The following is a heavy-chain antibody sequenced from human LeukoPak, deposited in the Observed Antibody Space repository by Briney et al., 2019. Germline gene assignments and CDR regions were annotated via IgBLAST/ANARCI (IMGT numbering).Heavy chain of an antibody. CDR1: GYTFTTYD. J-gene: IGHJ5*02. V-gene: IGHV1-8*01. Sequence: ASVKVSCKASGYTFTTYDITWVRQATGQGLEWMGWMNPNSGNTGYAQKFQGRVTMTRDTSISTAYMELSRLRSDDTAVYYCAREPVGATRFDPWGQGTLVTVSS. CDR3: AREPVGATRFDP. CDR2: MNPNSGNT. D-gene: IGHD1-26*01.